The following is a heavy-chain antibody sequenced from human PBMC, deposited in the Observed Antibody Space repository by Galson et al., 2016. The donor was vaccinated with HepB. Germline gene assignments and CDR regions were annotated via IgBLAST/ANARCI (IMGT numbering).Heavy chain of an antibody. J-gene: IGHJ6*02. CDR3: ALNYYDSSGYYSSDFYYYGLDV. D-gene: IGHD3-22*01. CDR2: ISNSGGT. CDR1: GYTFTDYY. V-gene: IGHV1-2*04. Sequence: SVKVSCKASGYTFTDYYIHWVRQAPGQGLEWMGWISNSGGTKYAQKFQGWVTMTRDTSISTAYMELSSLRSEDTAVYYCALNYYDSSGYYSSDFYYYGLDVWGQGTTVTVSS.